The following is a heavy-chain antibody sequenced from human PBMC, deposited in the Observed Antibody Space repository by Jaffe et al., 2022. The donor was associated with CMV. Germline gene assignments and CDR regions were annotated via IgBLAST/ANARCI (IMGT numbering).Heavy chain of an antibody. CDR1: GFTFSNAW. CDR3: TTGVPAANYYYYGMDV. D-gene: IGHD2-2*01. CDR2: IKSKTDGGTT. V-gene: IGHV3-15*01. J-gene: IGHJ6*02. Sequence: EVQLVESGGGLVKPGGSLRLSCAASGFTFSNAWMSWVRQAPGKGLEWVGRIKSKTDGGTTDYAAPVKGRFTISRDDSKNTLYLQMNSLKTEDTAVYYCTTGVPAANYYYYGMDVWGQGTTVTVSS.